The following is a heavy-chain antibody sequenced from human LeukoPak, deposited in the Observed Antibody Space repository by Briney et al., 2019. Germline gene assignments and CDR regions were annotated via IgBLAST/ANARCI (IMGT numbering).Heavy chain of an antibody. CDR2: INGEGSTT. J-gene: IGHJ4*02. D-gene: IGHD4-23*01. Sequence: GGSLSLSCTASGFTFSTYWINWVRQSPGKGLVWVALINGEGSTTTHADSVRGRFTISRDNAKNTAYLQMNSLRDEDTAAYFCARDYGGSPDYWGQGTLVTVSA. V-gene: IGHV3-74*03. CDR1: GFTFSTYW. CDR3: ARDYGGSPDY.